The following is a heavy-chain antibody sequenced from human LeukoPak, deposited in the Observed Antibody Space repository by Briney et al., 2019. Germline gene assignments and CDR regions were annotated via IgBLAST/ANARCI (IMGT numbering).Heavy chain of an antibody. CDR3: ARDLYRIVVVPHYFDY. CDR1: GFTFSRYN. Sequence: PGGSLRLSCAAPGFTFSRYNMNSVRQAPGKGLEWVSFINSTSSIIYYADSVKGRFTISRDNAKNSLYLQMNSLRAEDTAVYYCARDLYRIVVVPHYFDYWGQGTLVTVSS. D-gene: IGHD3-22*01. CDR2: INSTSSII. V-gene: IGHV3-48*04. J-gene: IGHJ4*02.